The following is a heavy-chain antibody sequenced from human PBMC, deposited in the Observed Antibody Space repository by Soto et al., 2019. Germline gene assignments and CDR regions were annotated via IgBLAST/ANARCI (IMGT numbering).Heavy chain of an antibody. Sequence: QLQLQESGPGLMKPSETLSLTCTVSGGSISGSSYYWGWLRQPPGKGLEWIGSVYYNGNTYYDPSLKSRVTISVDTSRNQFSLKLSSVTAADTAVYYCARECTVATIGGGMDVWGQGTTVTVSS. CDR2: VYYNGNT. CDR1: GGSISGSSYY. CDR3: ARECTVATIGGGMDV. J-gene: IGHJ6*02. D-gene: IGHD5-12*01. V-gene: IGHV4-39*02.